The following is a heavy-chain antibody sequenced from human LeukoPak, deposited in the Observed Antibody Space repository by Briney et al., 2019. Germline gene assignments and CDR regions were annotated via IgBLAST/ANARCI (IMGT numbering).Heavy chain of an antibody. CDR3: ARDLYSSGWYDAFDI. CDR2: IIPIFGTA. J-gene: IGHJ3*02. Sequence: SVKASCKASGGTFSSYAISWVRQAPGQGLEWMGRIIPIFGTANYAQKFQGRVTITTDESTSTAYMELSSLRSEDTAAYYCARDLYSSGWYDAFDIWGQGTMVTVSS. D-gene: IGHD6-19*01. V-gene: IGHV1-69*05. CDR1: GGTFSSYA.